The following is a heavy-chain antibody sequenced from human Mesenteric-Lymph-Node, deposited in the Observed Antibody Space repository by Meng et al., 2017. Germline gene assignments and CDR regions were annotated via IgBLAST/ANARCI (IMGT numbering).Heavy chain of an antibody. D-gene: IGHD3-9*01. J-gene: IGHJ4*02. CDR2: ISAYNGNT. V-gene: IGHV1-18*01. CDR3: ARLGLQTTGLNDC. Sequence: QGQREQSGAEGKKPGAAVKGAGKASGYTFTSYGITWVRQAPGQGLEWMGWISAYNGNTNYAQKLQGRVTMTTDTSTSTAYMELRSLRSDDTAVYYCARLGLQTTGLNDCWGQGTLVTVSS. CDR1: GYTFTSYG.